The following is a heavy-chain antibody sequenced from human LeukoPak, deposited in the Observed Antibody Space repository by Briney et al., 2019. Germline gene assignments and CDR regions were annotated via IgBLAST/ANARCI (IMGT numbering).Heavy chain of an antibody. CDR1: GGTLSSYA. D-gene: IGHD3-22*01. CDR2: IIPIFGTA. J-gene: IGHJ4*02. Sequence: ASVKVSCKASGGTLSSYAISWVRQAPGQGLEWMGGIIPIFGTANYAQKFQGRVTITADESTSTAYMELSSLRSEDTAVYYCAREGYYDSSGYYTPLDYWGQGTLVTVSS. CDR3: AREGYYDSSGYYTPLDY. V-gene: IGHV1-69*13.